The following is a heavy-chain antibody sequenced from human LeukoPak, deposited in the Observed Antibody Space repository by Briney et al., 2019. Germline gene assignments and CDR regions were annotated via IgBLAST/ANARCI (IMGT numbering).Heavy chain of an antibody. CDR3: AKETSSSDSNGYYDY. CDR1: AFTFSTKC. D-gene: IGHD3-22*01. CDR2: IGGKCSNK. Sequence: GRCLCPSCAPAAFTFSTKCTSCVSQAAGNGLEWVSVIGGKCSNKYYASSVKGRFSITRDNSKNTLYLQMNGLRAEDTAVYYCAKETSSSDSNGYYDYWGQGTLVTVSS. J-gene: IGHJ4*02. V-gene: IGHV3-23*01.